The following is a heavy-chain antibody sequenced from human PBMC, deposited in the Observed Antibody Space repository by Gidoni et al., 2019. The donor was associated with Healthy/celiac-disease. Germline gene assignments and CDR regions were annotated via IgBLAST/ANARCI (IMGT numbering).Heavy chain of an antibody. CDR2: IYPGEADT. Sequence: EVPLVPSGAEVKTPGESLKLSCKGSGYSFTSYRIGWVRQMPGKGLEWMGIIYPGEADTSYSPSFQGQVTISADKSISTADLQWSSLKASDTAMYYCARQGEETEKFYYYYGMDVWGKGTTVTVSS. J-gene: IGHJ6*04. CDR3: ARQGEETEKFYYYYGMDV. D-gene: IGHD3-16*01. V-gene: IGHV5-51*01. CDR1: GYSFTSYR.